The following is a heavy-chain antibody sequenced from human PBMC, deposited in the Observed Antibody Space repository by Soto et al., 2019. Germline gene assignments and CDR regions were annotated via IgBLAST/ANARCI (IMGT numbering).Heavy chain of an antibody. CDR1: GFSLSSPAVG. Sequence: QITLKESGPTLVKPTQTLTLICTFSGFSLSSPAVGVNWIRQPPGKALEWLALIYWDDDKQYSPSLRSRLTITKDTSKNQVVLTMTNVDPVAAATYCCAHGSGWLSDYWGQGTLVTVSS. D-gene: IGHD6-19*01. CDR3: AHGSGWLSDY. CDR2: IYWDDDK. V-gene: IGHV2-5*02. J-gene: IGHJ4*02.